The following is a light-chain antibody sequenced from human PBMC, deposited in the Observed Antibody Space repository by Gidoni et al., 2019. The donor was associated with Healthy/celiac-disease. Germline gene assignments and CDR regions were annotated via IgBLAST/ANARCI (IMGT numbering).Light chain of an antibody. V-gene: IGKV1-39*01. CDR3: QQSYSTLFT. Sequence: DIQMTQSPSSLSASVGDRVTITCRASQSISSYLNWYQHKPGRAPKLLIYAASSLQSGVPSRFSGSGSGTDFTLIISSLQPDDFASYYCQQSYSTLFTFXGXTKVEI. CDR2: AAS. J-gene: IGKJ4*01. CDR1: QSISSY.